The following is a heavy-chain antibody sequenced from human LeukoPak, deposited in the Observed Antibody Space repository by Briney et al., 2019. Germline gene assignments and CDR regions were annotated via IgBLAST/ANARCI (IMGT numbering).Heavy chain of an antibody. D-gene: IGHD1-26*01. Sequence: GGSLRLSCVASGFTFNTYAMHWVRQAPGKGLEWVAVVSYDGSNKYYADSVQGRFTISRDNSKNTLYLQMNTLRAEDTAVYYXAXXTXXXXXHYWXXGTLVTVS. CDR2: VSYDGSNK. CDR3: AXXTXXXXXHY. V-gene: IGHV3-30-3*01. CDR1: GFTFNTYA. J-gene: IGHJ4*01.